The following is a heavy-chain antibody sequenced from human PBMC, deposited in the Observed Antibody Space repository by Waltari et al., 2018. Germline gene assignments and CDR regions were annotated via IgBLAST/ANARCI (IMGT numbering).Heavy chain of an antibody. CDR1: GFTCGNYA. V-gene: IGHV3-23*01. J-gene: IGHJ4*02. CDR2: ISGSGGDT. Sequence: EVQLLESGGGLVQPGGSLRLPCTASGFTCGNYAMSWVRQAPGKGLEWVSGISGSGGDTYYAASVKGRFTISRDNSKNTLSLQMNSLRADDTAVYYCSGGISGTVGSDYWGQGTLVTVSS. D-gene: IGHD1-7*01. CDR3: SGGISGTVGSDY.